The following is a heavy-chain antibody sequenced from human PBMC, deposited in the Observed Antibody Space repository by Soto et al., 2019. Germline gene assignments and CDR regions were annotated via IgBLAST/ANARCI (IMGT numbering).Heavy chain of an antibody. D-gene: IGHD6-19*01. CDR2: IFASGTT. J-gene: IGHJ6*02. CDR3: ERDQTWQWTHLGLEV. CDR1: GGSMSYSY. Sequence: SETLSLTCTVSGGSMSYSYWTWIRKPAGEGLEWIGRIFASGTTTYNPSLNSRVAISIDTSKKQFSLKLSSVTDEDTDVYYCERDQTWQWTHLGLEVWGPGTTVS. V-gene: IGHV4-4*07.